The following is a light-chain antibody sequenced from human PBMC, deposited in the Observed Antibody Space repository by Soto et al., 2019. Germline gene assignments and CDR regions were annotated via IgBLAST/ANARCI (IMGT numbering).Light chain of an antibody. CDR3: QPHAHWPLT. J-gene: IGKJ4*01. Sequence: EIVLTRSPVPLSLSPGERATLSCRASQSVSGYVAWYQQKPGQAPRLLIYDASSRANGIPARFTGSGSGTDFRLTISSLEPEDLAVDYCQPHAHWPLTFGGGTKVEIK. CDR2: DAS. V-gene: IGKV3-11*01. CDR1: QSVSGY.